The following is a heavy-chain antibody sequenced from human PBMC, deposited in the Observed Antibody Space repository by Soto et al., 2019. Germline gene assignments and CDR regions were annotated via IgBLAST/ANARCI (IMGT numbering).Heavy chain of an antibody. V-gene: IGHV4-39*01. CDR2: IYYSGRT. CDR1: GESISSSSYY. D-gene: IGHD2-21*02. J-gene: IGHJ4*02. Sequence: ETLSLTCIVSGESISSSSYYWGWIRQPPGKGLEWIGSIYYSGRTYYNPSFKSRVTISIDTSKNQFSLKLSSVTATDTAVYYCARQRATVVTQAYFDHWGQGALVTVSS. CDR3: ARQRATVVTQAYFDH.